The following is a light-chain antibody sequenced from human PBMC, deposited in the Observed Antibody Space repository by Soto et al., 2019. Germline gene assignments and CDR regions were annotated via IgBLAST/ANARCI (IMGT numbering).Light chain of an antibody. CDR3: QSYDISLSGYV. J-gene: IGLJ1*01. V-gene: IGLV1-40*01. CDR2: VDN. Sequence: QSLLTQPPSGSGAPGQGGTISCTGSSSNIGAGYDVHWYQQLPGTAPKLLLYVDNNRPSGVPDRFSGSNSGTSASLAITGLQAEDEADYYCQSYDISLSGYVFGTGTKLTVL. CDR1: SSNIGAGYD.